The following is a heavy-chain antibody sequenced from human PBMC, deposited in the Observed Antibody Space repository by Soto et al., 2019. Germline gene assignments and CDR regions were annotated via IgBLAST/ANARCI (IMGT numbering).Heavy chain of an antibody. V-gene: IGHV3-74*01. J-gene: IGHJ2*01. CDR2: INSDGTTT. CDR1: GYTFSNTW. CDR3: AKDGSSDKHL. Sequence: PVRTLRICSAASGYTFSNTWMHWVRQAPGKGLVWVSHINSDGTTTTYADSVKGRFTISRDNAKNTVHLQMNSLRAEDTALYYCAKDGSSDKHLWGQGHMVTVSA. D-gene: IGHD1-1*01.